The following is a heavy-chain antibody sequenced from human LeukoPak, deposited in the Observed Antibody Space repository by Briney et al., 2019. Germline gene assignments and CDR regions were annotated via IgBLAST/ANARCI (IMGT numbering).Heavy chain of an antibody. CDR2: INHSGST. J-gene: IGHJ4*02. V-gene: IGHV4-34*01. CDR1: GGSFSGYY. Sequence: SETLSLTCAVYGGSFSGYYWSWIRQPPGKGLEWIGEINHSGSTNYNPSLKSRVTISVDTSKNQFSLKLSSVTAADTAVYYCARGQKKNYWGQGTLVTVSS. CDR3: ARGQKKNY.